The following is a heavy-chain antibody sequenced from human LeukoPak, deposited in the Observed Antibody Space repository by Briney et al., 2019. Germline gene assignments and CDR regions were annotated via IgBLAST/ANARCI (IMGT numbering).Heavy chain of an antibody. CDR1: GDSISSSY. J-gene: IGHJ5*02. CDR2: IFYSGST. CDR3: ARGRDFDP. Sequence: SGTLSLTCTVSGDSISSSYWSWIRQPPGKGLEWIGYIFYSGSTNYNPSPKSRVTISLDTSKNQFSLKLRSVTAADTAVYYCARGRDFDPWGQGTLVTVSS. V-gene: IGHV4-59*01.